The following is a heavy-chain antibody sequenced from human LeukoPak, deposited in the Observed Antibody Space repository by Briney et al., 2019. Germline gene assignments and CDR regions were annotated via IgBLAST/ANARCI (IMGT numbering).Heavy chain of an antibody. D-gene: IGHD3-9*01. CDR3: ARVYDILTGSQPFDY. Sequence: GASVKVSCKASGYTFTSYGISWVRQAPGQGLEWMGWISAYNGNTNYAQKLQGRVTMTTDTSTSTAYMELRSLRSDDTAVSYCARVYDILTGSQPFDYWGQGTLVTVSS. CDR2: ISAYNGNT. CDR1: GYTFTSYG. J-gene: IGHJ4*02. V-gene: IGHV1-18*01.